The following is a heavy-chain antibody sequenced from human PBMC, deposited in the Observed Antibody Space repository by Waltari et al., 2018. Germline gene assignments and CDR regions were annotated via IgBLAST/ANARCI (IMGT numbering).Heavy chain of an antibody. V-gene: IGHV4-39*01. CDR1: GASVSSNSYS. CDR2: VLSNGNT. CDR3: VRPPHCRGATCTAL. Sequence: QLQESGPGRVKPSESLSLTCTVSGASVSSNSYSWGWIRQSPGKGLEWIGSVLSNGNTYYNPSLKSRVTISVDTSRNQFFLMLTSVTAADTAVYFCVRPPHCRGATCTALWGQGTLVSVSS. D-gene: IGHD2-15*01. J-gene: IGHJ4*02.